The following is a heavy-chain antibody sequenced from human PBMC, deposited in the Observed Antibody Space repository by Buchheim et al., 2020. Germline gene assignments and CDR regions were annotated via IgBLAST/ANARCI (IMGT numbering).Heavy chain of an antibody. D-gene: IGHD4-17*01. J-gene: IGHJ6*02. V-gene: IGHV3-74*01. Sequence: EVQLVESGGGLVQPGGSLRLSCAASGFTFSSYWMNWVRQAPGKGLVWVSRINPDGSSTTYADSVKGRFTVSRDNAKNTLYLQMTSLRAEDTAVYYCARENDYGDYDYYYYYGMDVWGQGTT. CDR1: GFTFSSYW. CDR3: ARENDYGDYDYYYYYGMDV. CDR2: INPDGSST.